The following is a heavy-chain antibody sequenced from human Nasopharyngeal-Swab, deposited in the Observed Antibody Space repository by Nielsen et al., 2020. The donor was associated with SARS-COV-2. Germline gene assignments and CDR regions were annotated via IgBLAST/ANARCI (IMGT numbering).Heavy chain of an antibody. D-gene: IGHD1-26*01. CDR2: IRSKVNDYAT. Sequence: GESLKISCAASGFTFSASSINWVRQASGKGLEWIGRIRSKVNDYATTYGVSVKGRFTFSRDDSKNTAYLQMNSLKTEDTAVYYCARVNPVSRSYYDAIDIWGQGTMVTVSS. CDR3: ARVNPVSRSYYDAIDI. V-gene: IGHV3-73*01. J-gene: IGHJ3*02. CDR1: GFTFSASS.